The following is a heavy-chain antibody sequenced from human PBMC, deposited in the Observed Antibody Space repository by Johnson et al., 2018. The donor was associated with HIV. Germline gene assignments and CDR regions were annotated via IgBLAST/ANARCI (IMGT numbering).Heavy chain of an antibody. J-gene: IGHJ3*02. D-gene: IGHD3-10*01. V-gene: IGHV3-66*01. CDR3: ASPDYERYYGAFDI. CDR2: IYSGGRT. Sequence: VQLVESGGGVVQPERSLRLSCVVSGFNFSSYDIDWVRQAPGKGLEWVSVIYSGGRTYYADSVKGRFTISRDNSKNTLYLQMNSLRAEDTAVYYCASPDYERYYGAFDIWGQGTMVTVSS. CDR1: GFNFSSYD.